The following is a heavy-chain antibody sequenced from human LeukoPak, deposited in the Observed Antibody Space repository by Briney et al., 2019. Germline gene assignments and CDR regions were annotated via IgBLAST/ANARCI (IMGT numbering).Heavy chain of an antibody. CDR3: ARVGLNYYDSSGFKHYFDY. Sequence: GASVKVSCKASGYTFTSYGISWVRQAPGQGLEWMGWISAYNGNTNYAQKLQGRVTMTTDTSTSTAYMELRSLRSDDTAVYYCARVGLNYYDSSGFKHYFDYWGQGTLVTVSS. CDR1: GYTFTSYG. J-gene: IGHJ4*02. D-gene: IGHD3-22*01. CDR2: ISAYNGNT. V-gene: IGHV1-18*01.